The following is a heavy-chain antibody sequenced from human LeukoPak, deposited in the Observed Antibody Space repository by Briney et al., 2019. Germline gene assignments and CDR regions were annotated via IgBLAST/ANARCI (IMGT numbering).Heavy chain of an antibody. CDR2: IIGSSGTT. CDR3: AKGSYDYIQIAYFDY. Sequence: GGSLRLSCVASRFSFNNYAMNCVRQAPGKGLEWVSLIIGSSGTTFYAASVKGRFTISRDKSKSTLYLQMNSLRADDTAVYYCAKGSYDYIQIAYFDYWGQGSLVTVSS. CDR1: RFSFNNYA. D-gene: IGHD5-12*01. V-gene: IGHV3-23*01. J-gene: IGHJ4*02.